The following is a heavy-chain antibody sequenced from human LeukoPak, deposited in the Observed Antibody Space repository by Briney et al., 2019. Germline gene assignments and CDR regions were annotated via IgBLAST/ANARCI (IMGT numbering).Heavy chain of an antibody. CDR3: ARDWEGWQWLVARRTANYFDY. V-gene: IGHV3-21*01. CDR1: GFTFSSYS. J-gene: IGHJ4*02. D-gene: IGHD6-19*01. Sequence: GGSLRLSCAASGFTFSSYSMNWVRQPPGKGLEWVSSISSSSSYIYYADSVKGRFTISRDNAKNSLYLQMNSLRAEDTAVYYCARDWEGWQWLVARRTANYFDYWGQGTLVTVSS. CDR2: ISSSSSYI.